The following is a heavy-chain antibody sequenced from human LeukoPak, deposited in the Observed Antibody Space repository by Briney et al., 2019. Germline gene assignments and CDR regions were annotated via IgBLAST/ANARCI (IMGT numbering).Heavy chain of an antibody. CDR1: GASISSGTYY. CDR3: ARRLPPPWCFDL. J-gene: IGHJ2*01. Sequence: SETLSLTCAVSGASISSGTYYWNWIRQPAGKGLEWIGRIYTSGNTNYNPSLKSRVNISIDTSKNQFSLNLSSVTAADTAVYYCARRLPPPWCFDLWGRGTLVTVSS. V-gene: IGHV4-61*02. CDR2: IYTSGNT.